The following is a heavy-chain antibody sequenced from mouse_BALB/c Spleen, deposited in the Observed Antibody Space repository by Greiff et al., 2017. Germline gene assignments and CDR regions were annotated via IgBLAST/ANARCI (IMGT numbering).Heavy chain of an antibody. D-gene: IGHD2-3*01. CDR3: ARRRDGYSAY. J-gene: IGHJ3*01. V-gene: IGHV8-11*01. CDR1: GFSLSTYGLG. CDR2: IWWNDNK. Sequence: QVTLNESGPGILQPSQTLSLTCSFSGFSLSTYGLGVGWIRQPSGKGLEWLAHIWWNDNKYYNTALKSRLTISKDTSNNQVFLKIASVDTADTATYYCARRRDGYSAYWGQGTLVTVSA.